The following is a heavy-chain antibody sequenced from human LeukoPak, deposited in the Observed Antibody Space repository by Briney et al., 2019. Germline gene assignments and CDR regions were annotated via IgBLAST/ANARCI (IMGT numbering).Heavy chain of an antibody. Sequence: GGSLRLSCTASGFTFSSYWMHWVRQPPGKGLVWVSRINSDGTSTRYADFVKGRFTISRDNTKSTVHPQMTSLRAEDTAVFYCARDGTYTDYDPDFDIWGQGTLVTASS. V-gene: IGHV3-74*01. CDR1: GFTFSSYW. D-gene: IGHD5-12*01. CDR2: INSDGTST. J-gene: IGHJ4*02. CDR3: ARDGTYTDYDPDFDI.